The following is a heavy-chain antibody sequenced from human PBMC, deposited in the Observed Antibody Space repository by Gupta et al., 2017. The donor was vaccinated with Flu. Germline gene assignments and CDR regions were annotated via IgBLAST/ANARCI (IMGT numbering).Heavy chain of an antibody. D-gene: IGHD2-8*01. CDR3: ARRFYETNGEHSGLDF. V-gene: IGHV3-64D*06. Sequence: VESGGGLVQPGGSLRLSCAASGFRFELYAMHWVRQAPGGGLEYVSAISGDETKTHYAQAGQGRFIISRDNSKQMVFLQMSGLRPEDTATYRCARRFYETNGEHSGLDFWGQGTLVTVSS. J-gene: IGHJ4*02. CDR2: ISGDETKT. CDR1: GFRFELYA.